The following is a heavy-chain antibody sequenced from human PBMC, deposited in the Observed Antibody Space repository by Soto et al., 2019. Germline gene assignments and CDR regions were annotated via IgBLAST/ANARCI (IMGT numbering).Heavy chain of an antibody. J-gene: IGHJ6*02. CDR3: ARVLMGGDYVDYYYGMDV. Sequence: QVQLVQSGAEVKKPGSSVKVSCKASGGTFSSYAISWVRQAPGQGLEWMGGIIPIFGTANYAQKFQGRVTITADESTSTAYMELSSLRSEDTAVYYCARVLMGGDYVDYYYGMDVWGQGTTVTVSS. CDR1: GGTFSSYA. D-gene: IGHD4-17*01. CDR2: IIPIFGTA. V-gene: IGHV1-69*01.